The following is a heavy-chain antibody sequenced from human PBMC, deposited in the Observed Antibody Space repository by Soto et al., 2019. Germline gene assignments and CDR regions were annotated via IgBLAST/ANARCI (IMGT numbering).Heavy chain of an antibody. D-gene: IGHD5-18*01. CDR3: ARAFYCFSGERPSYDCDS. J-gene: IGHJ4*02. V-gene: IGHV3-21*06. CDR2: ISSSSRDI. CDR1: GFSFSTYS. Sequence: EVQLVESGGGLVKPGGSLRISCAASGFSFSTYSMNWVRQAPGKGLEWVSSISSSSRDIFYSDSVRGRFTISRDNARDSLELQLNSLRVDETAVYYCARAFYCFSGERPSYDCDSWGEGTPVTSSS.